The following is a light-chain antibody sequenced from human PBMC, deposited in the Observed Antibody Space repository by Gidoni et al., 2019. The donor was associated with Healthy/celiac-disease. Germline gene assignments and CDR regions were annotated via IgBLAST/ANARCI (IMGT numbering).Light chain of an antibody. CDR3: RRNCSTLT. V-gene: IGKV1-39*01. Sequence: DIQSTQSPSSLSASVRDRVTITCRASQSIISDFNPYQQKPGKAPKLQVYAASGMQSRVPSRFSGTGSDINFTLSISSLQPEDFATCYYRRNCSTLTFGGGTKVEIK. CDR2: AAS. CDR1: QSIISD. J-gene: IGKJ4*01.